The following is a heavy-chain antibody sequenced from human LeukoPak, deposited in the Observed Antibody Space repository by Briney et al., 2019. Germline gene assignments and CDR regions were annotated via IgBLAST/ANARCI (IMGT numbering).Heavy chain of an antibody. J-gene: IGHJ4*02. CDR3: ARHEEYYYDSSGYELLDY. CDR2: INHSGST. D-gene: IGHD3-22*01. Sequence: PSETLSLTCTVYGGSFSGYYWSWIRQPPGKGLEWIGEINHSGSTNYNPSLKSRVTISVDTSKNQFSLKLSSVTAADTAVYYCARHEEYYYDSSGYELLDYWGQGTLVTVSS. CDR1: GGSFSGYY. V-gene: IGHV4-34*01.